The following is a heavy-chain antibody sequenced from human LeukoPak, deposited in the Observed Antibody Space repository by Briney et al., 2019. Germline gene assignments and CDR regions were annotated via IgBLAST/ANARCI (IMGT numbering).Heavy chain of an antibody. CDR3: ARDYCSSISCRGWFDP. Sequence: SETLSLTCTASGGSISSYYWSWIRQPAGKGLEWIGRIYTSGSTNYNPSLKSRVTMSVDTSKNQFSLKLSSVTAADTAVYYCARDYCSSISCRGWFDPWGQGTLVTVSS. J-gene: IGHJ5*02. CDR1: GGSISSYY. V-gene: IGHV4-4*07. D-gene: IGHD2-2*01. CDR2: IYTSGST.